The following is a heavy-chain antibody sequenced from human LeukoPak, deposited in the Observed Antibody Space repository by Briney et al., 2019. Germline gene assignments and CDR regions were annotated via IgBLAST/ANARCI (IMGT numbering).Heavy chain of an antibody. V-gene: IGHV3-53*01. J-gene: IGHJ2*01. CDR1: GLAVSNTF. CDR2: IYSGGTT. Sequence: AGGSLRLSCAPSGLAVSNTFMSWVRQAPGRGLEWVSIIYSGGTTHYADSVKGRFTISRDNAKNMLYLQMDSLRVGDTAIYYCARNTDYYGSGTYGYFDHWGRGTLVTVSS. CDR3: ARNTDYYGSGTYGYFDH. D-gene: IGHD3-10*01.